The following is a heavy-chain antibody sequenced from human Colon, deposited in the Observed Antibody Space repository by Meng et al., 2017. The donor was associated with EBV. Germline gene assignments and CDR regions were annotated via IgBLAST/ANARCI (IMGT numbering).Heavy chain of an antibody. CDR1: GGSITSTSSS. CDR2: IYYRGST. V-gene: IGHV4-39*07. CDR3: VISSHN. Sequence: HLEESGPGLVKPSETLSLTGTIFGGSITSTSSSWGWVRQPPGKGLEWIGSIYYRGSTNYNPSLKSRISMSVDMSKNQFSLKVNSVTAADTAIYYCVISSHNWGQGTLVTVSS. D-gene: IGHD3-3*02. J-gene: IGHJ4*02.